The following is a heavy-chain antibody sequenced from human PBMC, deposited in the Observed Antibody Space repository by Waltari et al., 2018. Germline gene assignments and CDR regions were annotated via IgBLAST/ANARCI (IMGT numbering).Heavy chain of an antibody. J-gene: IGHJ4*02. CDR2: ISGSGGST. CDR1: GFTFSSYA. Sequence: EVQLLESGGGLVQPGGSLRLSCAASGFTFSSYAMGWVRQAPGKGLDWDSAISGSGGSTYYADSVKGRFTISRDNSKNTLYLQMNSLRAEDTAVYYCAKDLGPPVGVGYWGQGTLVTVSS. D-gene: IGHD3-16*01. V-gene: IGHV3-23*01. CDR3: AKDLGPPVGVGY.